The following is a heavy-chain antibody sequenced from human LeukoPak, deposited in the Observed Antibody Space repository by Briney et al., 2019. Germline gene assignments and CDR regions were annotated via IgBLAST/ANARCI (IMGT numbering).Heavy chain of an antibody. V-gene: IGHV4-59*01. D-gene: IGHD6-19*01. CDR1: GGSMSGYY. CDR2: IYRSGGT. J-gene: IGHJ4*02. Sequence: SETLSLTCTVSGGSMSGYYWGWIRQPPGKGLEWIGYIYRSGGTNYNPSVRSRVSISLDTSKYQFSLELRSVTVADTAVYFCARRYASGWSPTFDYWGQGILVTVST. CDR3: ARRYASGWSPTFDY.